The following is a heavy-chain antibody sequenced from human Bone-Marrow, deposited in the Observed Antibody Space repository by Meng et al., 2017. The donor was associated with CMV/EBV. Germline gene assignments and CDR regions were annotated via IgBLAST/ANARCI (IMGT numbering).Heavy chain of an antibody. Sequence: GESLKISCAASGFTFANAWMSWVRQAPGKGLEWVARIKSGGGTTEYAAPVRGRFSISRDYSYNTLYLQMNSLKTEDTAIYYCATDRPEVLAQIDFWGQGTRVTVAS. D-gene: IGHD3-3*02. CDR2: IKSGGGTT. CDR1: GFTFANAW. V-gene: IGHV3-15*01. CDR3: ATDRPEVLAQIDF. J-gene: IGHJ4*02.